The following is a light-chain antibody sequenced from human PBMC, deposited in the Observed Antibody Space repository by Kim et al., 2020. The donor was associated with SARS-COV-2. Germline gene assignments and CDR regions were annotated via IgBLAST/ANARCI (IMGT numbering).Light chain of an antibody. CDR2: GAS. CDR1: QSVSSH. V-gene: IGKV3-15*01. J-gene: IGKJ2*01. Sequence: EIVMTQSPATLSVSPGERATLSCRASQSVSSHLAWFQQKPGQAPRLLIYGASTRATGIPVRFSGSGSGTAFTLSISSLQSEDVAVYYCQQYHYWPPYTFGQGTKLEI. CDR3: QQYHYWPPYT.